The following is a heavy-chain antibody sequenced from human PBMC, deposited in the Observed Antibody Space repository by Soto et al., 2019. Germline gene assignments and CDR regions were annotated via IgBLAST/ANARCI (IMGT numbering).Heavy chain of an antibody. Sequence: PGGSLRLSCAASGFTFSNVAMTWVRQAPGKGLEWVSSAGGGDDTYYADSVKGRFIISRDNSKSTLSLRLNGLRAEDTAVYYCVKDRMSYNSVWDPFDIWGQGTMVTVSS. CDR2: SAGGGDDT. V-gene: IGHV3-23*01. D-gene: IGHD3-10*01. CDR1: GFTFSNVA. CDR3: VKDRMSYNSVWDPFDI. J-gene: IGHJ3*02.